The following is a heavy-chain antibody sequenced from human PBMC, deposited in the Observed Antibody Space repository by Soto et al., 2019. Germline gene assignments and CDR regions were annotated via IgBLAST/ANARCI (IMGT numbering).Heavy chain of an antibody. CDR1: GGSLSNYF. CDR2: INHSGST. Sequence: SETLSLTCAVYGGSLSNYFWTWIRQPPGKGLEWIGEINHSGSTNYNPALKSRVTISLDTSKNQFSVKLKSVTAADTAMYYCARGKVKYDYWGQGALVTSPQ. CDR3: ARGKVKYDY. V-gene: IGHV4-34*01. J-gene: IGHJ4*02.